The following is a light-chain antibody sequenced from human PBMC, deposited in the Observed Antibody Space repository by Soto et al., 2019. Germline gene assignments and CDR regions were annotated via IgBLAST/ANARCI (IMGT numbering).Light chain of an antibody. CDR1: QSVSSS. CDR3: QPRSKWRT. CDR2: DAS. J-gene: IGKJ4*02. Sequence: IDWTLTHANSSLSRRRRDTVSCRASQSVSSSLAWYQQKPGQAPRLLIYDASNRATCSAARCSGSGSGADLSLPISCLEPEGFAVYYGQPRSKWRTFGRGTKVDIK. V-gene: IGKV3-11*01.